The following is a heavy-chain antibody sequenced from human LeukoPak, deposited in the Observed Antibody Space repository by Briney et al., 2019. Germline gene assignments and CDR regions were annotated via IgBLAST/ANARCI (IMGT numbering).Heavy chain of an antibody. CDR3: ARSGSSGWYQTQDAFDI. CDR1: GFTFSSYG. J-gene: IGHJ3*02. Sequence: GGSLRLSCAASGFTFSSYGMHWVRQAPGKGLEWVAFIRYDGSNKYYADSVKGRFTISRDNSKNTLYLQMNSLRADDTAVYYCARSGSSGWYQTQDAFDIWGQGTMVTVSS. D-gene: IGHD6-19*01. V-gene: IGHV3-30*02. CDR2: IRYDGSNK.